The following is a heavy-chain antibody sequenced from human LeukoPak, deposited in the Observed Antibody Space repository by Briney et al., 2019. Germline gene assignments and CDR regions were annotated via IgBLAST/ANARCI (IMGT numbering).Heavy chain of an antibody. J-gene: IGHJ4*02. Sequence: EASVKVSCKASGGTFSSYAISWVRQAPGQGLEWMGGIIPIFGTANYAQKFQGRVTITTDESTSTAYMELSSLRSEDTAVYYCARAGDLGVVIPYYFDYWGQGTLVTVSS. CDR1: GGTFSSYA. V-gene: IGHV1-69*05. D-gene: IGHD3-3*01. CDR3: ARAGDLGVVIPYYFDY. CDR2: IIPIFGTA.